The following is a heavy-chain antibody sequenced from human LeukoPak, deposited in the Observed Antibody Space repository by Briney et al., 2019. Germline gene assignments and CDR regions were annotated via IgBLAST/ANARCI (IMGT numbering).Heavy chain of an antibody. CDR2: IYYSGST. CDR1: NDSINNYY. J-gene: IGHJ4*02. Sequence: SETLSLTCTVANDSINNYYWSWIRQPPGKGLEWIGYIYYSGSTNYNPSLKSRVTISLDTSENQFSLELSSVTAADTAVYYCARKYNGYGGWIDYWAQGSLVTVSS. V-gene: IGHV4-59*01. CDR3: ARKYNGYGGWIDY. D-gene: IGHD5-12*01.